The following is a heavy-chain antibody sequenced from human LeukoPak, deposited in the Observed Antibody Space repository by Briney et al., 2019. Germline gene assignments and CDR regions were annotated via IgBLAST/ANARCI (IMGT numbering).Heavy chain of an antibody. J-gene: IGHJ5*02. V-gene: IGHV3-7*04. Sequence: TGGSLRLSCAASGFTFSTYWMLWVRQAPGKGLEWVANIKGDGSEKHYVDSVKGRFTISRDNAKNSLYLQMNSLRPEDTALYDCARGMTWSAHWGQGTLVAVAS. CDR1: GFTFSTYW. CDR2: IKGDGSEK. CDR3: ARGMTWSAH. D-gene: IGHD2-21*02.